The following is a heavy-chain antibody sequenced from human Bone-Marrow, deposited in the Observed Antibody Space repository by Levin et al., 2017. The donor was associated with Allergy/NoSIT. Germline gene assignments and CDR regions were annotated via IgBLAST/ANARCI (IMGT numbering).Heavy chain of an antibody. J-gene: IGHJ3*02. D-gene: IGHD2/OR15-2a*01. V-gene: IGHV3-21*01. CDR3: ARGIIGDVRVAHKEAFDI. CDR1: GFTFSLYS. Sequence: ASVKVSCTVSGFTFSLYSMNWVRQAPGKGLEWVSSISSSGTDMYNADSVKGRFTISRDNAKNSLNLQLSSLRAEDTAVYYCARGIIGDVRVAHKEAFDIWGQGTMVTVSS. CDR2: ISSSGTDM.